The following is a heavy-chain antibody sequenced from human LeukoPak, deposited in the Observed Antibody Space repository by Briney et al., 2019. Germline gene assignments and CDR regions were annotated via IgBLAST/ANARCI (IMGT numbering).Heavy chain of an antibody. CDR3: ARGPPRIAAAGLIDY. CDR1: GYTFTSYA. D-gene: IGHD6-13*01. J-gene: IGHJ4*02. CDR2: INTNTGNP. Sequence: ASVKVSCKASGYTFTSYAMNWVRQAPGQGLEWMGWINTNTGNPTYAQGFTGRFVFSLDTSVSTAYLQISSLKAEDTAVYYCARGPPRIAAAGLIDYWGQGTLVTLSS. V-gene: IGHV7-4-1*02.